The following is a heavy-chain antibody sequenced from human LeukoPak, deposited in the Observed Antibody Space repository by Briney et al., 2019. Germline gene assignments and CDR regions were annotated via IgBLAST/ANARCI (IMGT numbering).Heavy chain of an antibody. D-gene: IGHD3-22*01. V-gene: IGHV2-5*02. CDR3: AHSYEQRVSSYVH. J-gene: IGHJ4*02. CDR1: GFSLSTSGVA. CDR2: IYWDDDK. Sequence: SGPTLVNPTQTLTLTCTFSGFSLSTSGVAVGWIRQPPGKALEWLALIYWDDDKRYSPSLRSRLTLIKDTSRNQVVLTMTNVDPVDTATYYCAHSYEQRVSSYVHWGQGTLVTVSS.